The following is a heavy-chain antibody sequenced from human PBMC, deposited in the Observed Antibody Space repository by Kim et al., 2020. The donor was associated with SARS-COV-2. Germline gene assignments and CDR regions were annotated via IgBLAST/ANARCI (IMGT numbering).Heavy chain of an antibody. J-gene: IGHJ4*02. D-gene: IGHD2-2*01. V-gene: IGHV3-21*01. Sequence: GGSLRLSCAASGFTFSSYSMNWVRQAPGKGLEWVSSISSSSSYIYYADSVKGRFTISRDNAKNSLYLQMNSLRAEDTAVYYCARGRRGGIVVVPAAIHWGQGTLVTVSS. CDR1: GFTFSSYS. CDR2: ISSSSSYI. CDR3: ARGRRGGIVVVPAAIH.